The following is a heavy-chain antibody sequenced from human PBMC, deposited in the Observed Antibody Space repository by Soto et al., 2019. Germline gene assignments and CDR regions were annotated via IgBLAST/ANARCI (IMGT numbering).Heavy chain of an antibody. V-gene: IGHV1-3*01. CDR2: INAGNGNT. Sequence: ASVKVSCKASGYTFTNYAMHWVRQAPGQRLEWMGWINAGNGNTKYSQKFQGRVTITRGTSASTAYMELSSLRSEDTAVYYCARRGHYYDSSGYYEVDAFDIWGQGTMVTVSS. CDR3: ARRGHYYDSSGYYEVDAFDI. D-gene: IGHD3-22*01. J-gene: IGHJ3*02. CDR1: GYTFTNYA.